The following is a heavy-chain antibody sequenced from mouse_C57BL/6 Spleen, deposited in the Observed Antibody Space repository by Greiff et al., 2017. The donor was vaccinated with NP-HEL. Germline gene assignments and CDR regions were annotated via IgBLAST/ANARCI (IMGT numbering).Heavy chain of an antibody. CDR1: GYTFTGYW. V-gene: IGHV1-9*01. CDR3: AIYDYDVPRASFDV. D-gene: IGHD2-4*01. Sequence: QVQLKESGAELMKPGASVKLSCKAPGYTFTGYWIEWVKQRPGHGLEWIGEILPGSGSTNYNEKFKGKATFTADTSSNTAYMQLSSLTTEDSAIYYWAIYDYDVPRASFDVWGTGTTVTVSS. J-gene: IGHJ1*03. CDR2: ILPGSGST.